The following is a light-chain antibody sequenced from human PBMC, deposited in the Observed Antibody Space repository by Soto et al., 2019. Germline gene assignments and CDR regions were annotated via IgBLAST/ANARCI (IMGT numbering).Light chain of an antibody. Sequence: ESVLTQSPGTLSLSPGERATLSCRTSQSVSSFLAWYQQKPGQAPRLLIFRASSRASGIPARFSGSGFGTEFTLTISSLQSEDFALYYCQQYNSWPPITFGQGTRLEI. V-gene: IGKV3-15*01. J-gene: IGKJ5*01. CDR2: RAS. CDR1: QSVSSF. CDR3: QQYNSWPPIT.